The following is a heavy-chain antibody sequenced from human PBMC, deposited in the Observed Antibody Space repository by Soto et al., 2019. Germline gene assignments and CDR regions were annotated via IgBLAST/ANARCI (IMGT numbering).Heavy chain of an antibody. CDR1: GFTFRSCV. J-gene: IGHJ4*02. CDR2: ITDSGTGT. V-gene: IGHV3-23*01. CDR3: AKGLINGRWYAED. Sequence: EVHLLESGGGLVHPGESLRLSCGASGFTFRSCVMTWVRQAPGKGLEWVSCITDSGTGTYYADSVKGRFTISRDNSKNTLYLQMNNLGAEDTGVYYCAKGLINGRWYAEDWGQGTLVTVSS. D-gene: IGHD6-13*01.